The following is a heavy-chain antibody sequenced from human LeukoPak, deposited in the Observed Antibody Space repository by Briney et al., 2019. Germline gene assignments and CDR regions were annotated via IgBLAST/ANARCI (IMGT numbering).Heavy chain of an antibody. CDR3: ARELRIVDTTMLNYYYYYYMDV. CDR2: IYSGATT. Sequence: GSLRLSCAASGFTVSNNYMNWVRQAPGKGQEWVSGIYSGATTYYADSVKGRFTISRDNSKNTLSLQMNSLRAEDTAVYYCARELRIVDTTMLNYYYYYYMDVWGKGTTVTVSS. CDR1: GFTVSNNY. D-gene: IGHD5-18*01. V-gene: IGHV3-53*01. J-gene: IGHJ6*03.